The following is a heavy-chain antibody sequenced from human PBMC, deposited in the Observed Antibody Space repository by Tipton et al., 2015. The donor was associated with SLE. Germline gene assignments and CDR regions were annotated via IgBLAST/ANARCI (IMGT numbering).Heavy chain of an antibody. V-gene: IGHV3-21*01. CDR1: GYTFTSYW. J-gene: IGHJ3*02. D-gene: IGHD1-20*01. CDR3: AREDNFKAFDI. Sequence: QLVQSGAEVKKPGESLKISCKGSGYTFTSYWIGWVRQAPGKGLEWVSSISSSSSYIYYADSVKGRFTISRDNAKNSLYLQMNSLRAEDTAVYYCAREDNFKAFDIWGQGTMVTVSS. CDR2: ISSSSSYI.